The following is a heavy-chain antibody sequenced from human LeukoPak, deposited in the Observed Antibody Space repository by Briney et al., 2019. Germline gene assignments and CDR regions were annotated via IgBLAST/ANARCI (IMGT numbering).Heavy chain of an antibody. CDR1: GGSISSYY. D-gene: IGHD6-13*01. CDR2: IYTSGST. J-gene: IGHJ4*02. V-gene: IGHV4-4*07. Sequence: PSETLSLTCTVSGGSISSYYWSWIRQPAGKGLEWIGRIYTSGSTNYNPSLKSRVTISVDKSKNQFSLKLSSVTAADTAVYYCARAPPSSSPTPFDYWGQGTLVTASS. CDR3: ARAPPSSSPTPFDY.